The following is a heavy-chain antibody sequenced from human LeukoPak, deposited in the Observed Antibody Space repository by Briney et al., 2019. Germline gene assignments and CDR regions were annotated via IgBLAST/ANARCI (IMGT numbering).Heavy chain of an antibody. CDR3: ARDTGRYNWNYDY. J-gene: IGHJ4*02. CDR2: INHSGST. Sequence: KPSETLSLTYAVYGGSFSGYYWSWIRQPPGKGLEWIGEINHSGSTNYNPSLKSRVTISVDTSKNQFSLKLSSVTAADTAVYYCARDTGRYNWNYDYWGQGTLVTVSS. CDR1: GGSFSGYY. D-gene: IGHD1-20*01. V-gene: IGHV4-34*01.